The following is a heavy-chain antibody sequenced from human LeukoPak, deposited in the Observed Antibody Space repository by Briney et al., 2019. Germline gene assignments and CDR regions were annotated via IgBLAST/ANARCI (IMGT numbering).Heavy chain of an antibody. CDR3: ARGRYDFWSGRIRYNWFDP. CDR2: ISGSGGST. Sequence: GSLRLSCAASGFTFSSYAMSWVRQAPGKGLERVSAISGSGGSTYYADSVKGRFTISRDNSKNTLYLQMNSLRAEDTAVYYCARGRYDFWSGRIRYNWFDPWGQGTLVTVSS. D-gene: IGHD3-3*01. V-gene: IGHV3-23*01. J-gene: IGHJ5*02. CDR1: GFTFSSYA.